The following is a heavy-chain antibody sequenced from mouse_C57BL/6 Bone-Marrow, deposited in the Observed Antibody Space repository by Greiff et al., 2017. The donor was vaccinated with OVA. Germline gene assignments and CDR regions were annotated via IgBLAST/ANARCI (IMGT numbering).Heavy chain of an antibody. CDR2: IYPGDGDT. J-gene: IGHJ2*01. CDR1: GYAFSSSW. CDR3: ARSGYYGSKGY. Sequence: VQLQQSGPELVKPGASVKISCKASGYAFSSSWMNWVKQRPGKGLEWIGRIYPGDGDTNYNGKFKGKATLTADKSFSTAYMQLSSLTSEDSAVYFCARSGYYGSKGYWGQGTTLTVSS. D-gene: IGHD1-1*01. V-gene: IGHV1-82*01.